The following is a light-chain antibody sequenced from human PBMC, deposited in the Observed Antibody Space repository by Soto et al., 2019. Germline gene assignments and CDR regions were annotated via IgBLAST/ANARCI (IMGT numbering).Light chain of an antibody. CDR2: GNT. Sequence: QSVLTQPPSVSGAPGQRVTISCTGSSSNIGAGHDVHWYQQVPGTAPKLLVSGNTNRPSGVPDRFSGSNSGTSASLAITGLQAEDEADYYCQSFDSSLNGWVFGGGTKATVL. J-gene: IGLJ3*02. V-gene: IGLV1-40*01. CDR1: SSNIGAGHD. CDR3: QSFDSSLNGWV.